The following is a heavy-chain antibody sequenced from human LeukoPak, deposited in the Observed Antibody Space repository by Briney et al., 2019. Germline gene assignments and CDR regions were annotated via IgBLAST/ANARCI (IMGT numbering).Heavy chain of an antibody. CDR3: VREGRVSGYDFDY. J-gene: IGHJ4*02. Sequence: PGGSLRLSCEASGFSFRSYWMHWVRQAPGKELVWVSRINSDGSSTTYADSVKGRLTISRDNAKNTLYLQMNSLRAEDTAVYYCVREGRVSGYDFDYWGQGTLVTVSS. D-gene: IGHD5-12*01. CDR2: INSDGSST. CDR1: GFSFRSYW. V-gene: IGHV3-74*01.